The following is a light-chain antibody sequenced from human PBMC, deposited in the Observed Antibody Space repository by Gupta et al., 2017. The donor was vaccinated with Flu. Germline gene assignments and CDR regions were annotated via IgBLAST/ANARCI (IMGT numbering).Light chain of an antibody. Sequence: QSVMTQPPSTSGTPGQRDIISCHCGISNLGSGNVHWYQQFPGTAPKVVVYNTDQRSSGVPDRFSGSKSGSSASLAITGLQSEDEADYYCAAWDDRLRGWVFGGGTRLTVL. CDR3: AAWDDRLRGWV. CDR1: ISNLGSGN. CDR2: NTD. V-gene: IGLV1-44*01. J-gene: IGLJ3*02.